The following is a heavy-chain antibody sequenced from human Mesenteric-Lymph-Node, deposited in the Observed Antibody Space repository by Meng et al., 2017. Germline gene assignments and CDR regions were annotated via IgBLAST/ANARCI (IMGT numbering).Heavy chain of an antibody. V-gene: IGHV1-2*06. CDR2: INPNSGGT. CDR1: GYTFTAYY. CDR3: AKALGWGSSPDY. D-gene: IGHD2-21*01. Sequence: QVQRVQSGADVKKPGASVKVSCKASGYTFTAYYIHWVRQAPGQGLEWMGRINPNSGGTNFAQKFQGRVIMTRDMSISTAYMELSSLGFDDTAVYYCAKALGWGSSPDYWGHGILVTVSS. J-gene: IGHJ4*01.